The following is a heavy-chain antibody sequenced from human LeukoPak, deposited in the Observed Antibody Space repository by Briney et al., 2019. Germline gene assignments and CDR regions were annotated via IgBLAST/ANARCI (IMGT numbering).Heavy chain of an antibody. D-gene: IGHD7-27*01. J-gene: IGHJ4*02. CDR2: IRYDGSNK. V-gene: IGHV3-30*02. CDR1: GFTFSSYG. Sequence: TGGSLRLXCAAPGFTFSSYGMHWVRQAPGKGLEWVAFIRYDGSNKYYADSVKGRFTISRDNSKNTLYLQMNSLRAEDTAAYYCAKAPLGIFDYWGQGTLVTVSS. CDR3: AKAPLGIFDY.